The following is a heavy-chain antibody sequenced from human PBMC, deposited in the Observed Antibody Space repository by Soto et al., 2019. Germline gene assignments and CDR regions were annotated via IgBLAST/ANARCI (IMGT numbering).Heavy chain of an antibody. Sequence: EVQLVESGGGLVQPGGSLRLSCAASGFTFSSYSMSWVRQAPGKGLEWVSYISSSSSTIYYADSVKGRFTISRDNAKNSLYLQMNSLRDEDTAVYYCARDRVVWSGYYTDTSWFDPWGQGTLVTVSS. CDR1: GFTFSSYS. J-gene: IGHJ5*02. V-gene: IGHV3-48*02. CDR2: ISSSSSTI. D-gene: IGHD3-3*01. CDR3: ARDRVVWSGYYTDTSWFDP.